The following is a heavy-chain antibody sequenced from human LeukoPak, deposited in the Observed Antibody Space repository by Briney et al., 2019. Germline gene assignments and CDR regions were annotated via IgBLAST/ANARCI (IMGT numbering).Heavy chain of an antibody. CDR1: GFTFDDYA. CDR2: ISWNSGSI. CDR3: AKGRGVVVVYFDY. J-gene: IGHJ4*02. Sequence: GRSLPLSCPASGFTFDDYAMHWVRQAPGKGRDWVSGISWNSGSIGYADSVKGRFTISRDNAKNSLYLQMNSLRAEDTALYYCAKGRGVVVVYFDYWGQGTLVTVSS. V-gene: IGHV3-9*01. D-gene: IGHD2-15*01.